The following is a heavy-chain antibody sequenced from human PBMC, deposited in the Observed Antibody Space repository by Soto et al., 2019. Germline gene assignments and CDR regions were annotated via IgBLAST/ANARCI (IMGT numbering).Heavy chain of an antibody. CDR3: ARVHPDVGLDP. CDR2: IYHSGST. CDR1: GGSISSGGYS. Sequence: QLQLQESGSGLVKPSQTLSLTCAVSGGSISSGGYSWRWLRQPPGKGLEWIGYIYHSGSTYYNPSLKSRVTISVDRSKNQFSLKLSSVTAADTAVYYCARVHPDVGLDPWGQGTLVTVSS. V-gene: IGHV4-30-2*01. D-gene: IGHD3-10*01. J-gene: IGHJ5*02.